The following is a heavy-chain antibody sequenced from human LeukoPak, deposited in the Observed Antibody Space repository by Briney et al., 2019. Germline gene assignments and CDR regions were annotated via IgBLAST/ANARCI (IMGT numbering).Heavy chain of an antibody. CDR2: IYYSGST. Sequence: SETLSLTCTVSGGSISSYYWSWIRQPPGKGLEWIGYIYYSGSTNYNPSLKSRVTISVDTSKNQFSLKLSSVTAADTAVYYCAREENVGGVDYWGQGTLVTVSS. J-gene: IGHJ4*02. CDR3: AREENVGGVDY. CDR1: GGSISSYY. D-gene: IGHD3-16*01. V-gene: IGHV4-59*01.